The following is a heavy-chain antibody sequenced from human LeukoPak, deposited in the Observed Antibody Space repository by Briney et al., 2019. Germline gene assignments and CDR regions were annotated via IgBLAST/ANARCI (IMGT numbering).Heavy chain of an antibody. CDR3: ARDLYGGKGDY. Sequence: GGSLRLSCAASGYTFSSYWMHWVRQAPGKGLVWVSRINSDGSTTNYADSVKGRFTISRDNAKNTLYLQMNSLRAEDTAVYYCARDLYGGKGDYWGQGTLVTVSS. D-gene: IGHD4-23*01. V-gene: IGHV3-74*01. J-gene: IGHJ4*02. CDR1: GYTFSSYW. CDR2: INSDGSTT.